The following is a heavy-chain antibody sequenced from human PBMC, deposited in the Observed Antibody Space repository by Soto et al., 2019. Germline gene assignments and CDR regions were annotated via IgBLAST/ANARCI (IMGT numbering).Heavy chain of an antibody. CDR3: AKGTVYYYDSSRYYPRDAFDI. CDR1: GFTFSSYA. D-gene: IGHD3-22*01. V-gene: IGHV3-23*01. J-gene: IGHJ3*02. CDR2: ISGSGTST. Sequence: EVQLLESGGGLVQPGGSLRLSCAASGFTFSSYAMSWVRQAPGKGLEWVSLISGSGTSTYYADSVKGRFTISRDNSKNTVYLQMNSLRAEDTALYYCAKGTVYYYDSSRYYPRDAFDIRGQGTLVTVSS.